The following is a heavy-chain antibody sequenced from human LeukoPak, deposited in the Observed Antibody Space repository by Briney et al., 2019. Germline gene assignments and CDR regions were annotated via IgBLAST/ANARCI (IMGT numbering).Heavy chain of an antibody. CDR2: IYTSGGT. CDR1: GDSISSYY. CDR3: ARQRDGGLDY. Sequence: PSETLSLTCTVSGDSISSYYWSWIRQPPGKGLEWIGYIYTSGGTNYNPSLKSRVTISVDTSKNQFSLKLSSVTAADTAVYYCARQRDGGLDYWGQGTLVTVSS. J-gene: IGHJ4*02. V-gene: IGHV4-4*09. D-gene: IGHD5-24*01.